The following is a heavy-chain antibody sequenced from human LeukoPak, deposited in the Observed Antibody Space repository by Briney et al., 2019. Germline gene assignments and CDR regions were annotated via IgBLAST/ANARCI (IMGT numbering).Heavy chain of an antibody. Sequence: SETLSLTCGVHGGSFNDYSWTWIRQSPGKGLEWIGEINHSGSTTYNPFLRSRFTMSVDASKNQFSLRLSSVTAADTAVYYCARLGLYTSSWYRYYYFDYWGQGTLVTVSS. CDR1: GGSFNDYS. CDR2: INHSGST. J-gene: IGHJ4*02. D-gene: IGHD6-13*01. CDR3: ARLGLYTSSWYRYYYFDY. V-gene: IGHV4-34*01.